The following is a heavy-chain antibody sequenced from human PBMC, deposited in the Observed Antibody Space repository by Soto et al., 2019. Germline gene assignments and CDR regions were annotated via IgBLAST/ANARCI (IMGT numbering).Heavy chain of an antibody. CDR3: ARDFLPYYYDSSGYYTDHDAFDI. CDR1: GYTFTSYG. CDR2: ISAYNGNT. D-gene: IGHD3-22*01. J-gene: IGHJ3*02. Sequence: GSSVKVSCKASGYTFTSYGISWVRQAPGQGLEWMGLISAYNGNTNYAQKLQGRVTMTTDTSTSTAYMELRSLRSDDTAVYYCARDFLPYYYDSSGYYTDHDAFDIWGQGTMVTVSS. V-gene: IGHV1-18*01.